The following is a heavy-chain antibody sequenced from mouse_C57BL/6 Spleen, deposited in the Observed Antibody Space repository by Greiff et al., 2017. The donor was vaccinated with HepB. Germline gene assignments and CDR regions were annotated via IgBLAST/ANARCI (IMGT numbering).Heavy chain of an antibody. CDR3: ARFYDGYYDY. CDR1: GYTFTDYN. J-gene: IGHJ2*01. V-gene: IGHV1-22*01. D-gene: IGHD2-3*01. CDR2: INPNNGGT. Sequence: DVKLQESGPELVKPGASVKMSCKASGYTFTDYNMHWVKQSHGKSLEWIGYINPNNGGTSYNQKFKGKATLTVNKSSSTAYMELRSLTSEDSAVYYCARFYDGYYDYWGQGTTLTVSS.